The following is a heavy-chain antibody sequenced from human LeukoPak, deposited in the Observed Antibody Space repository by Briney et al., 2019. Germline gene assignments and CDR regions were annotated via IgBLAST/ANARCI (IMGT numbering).Heavy chain of an antibody. Sequence: PGGSLRLSGVASGFTFTNYGMHWVRKAPGKGLGWVALISYDGSHKFYADSVKGRFTISRDNSQNTLHLQMNSLRAEDTAVYYCASFYYSDSSPGVWGQGTLVTVSS. V-gene: IGHV3-30*03. J-gene: IGHJ4*02. CDR2: ISYDGSHK. CDR3: ASFYYSDSSPGV. D-gene: IGHD3-22*01. CDR1: GFTFTNYG.